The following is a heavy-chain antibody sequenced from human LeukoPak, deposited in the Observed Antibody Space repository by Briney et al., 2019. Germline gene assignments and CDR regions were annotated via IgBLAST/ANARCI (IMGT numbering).Heavy chain of an antibody. D-gene: IGHD6-19*01. CDR3: AKRIFGYSSGWYDY. CDR2: ISASGGST. J-gene: IGHJ4*02. V-gene: IGHV3-23*01. CDR1: GFTFSSYA. Sequence: GGSLRLSCAASGFTFSSYAMSWVRQAPGKGLEWVSAISASGGSTNYADSVKGRFAISRDNSKTTLYLQMNSLRAEDTAVYYCAKRIFGYSSGWYDYWGQGTLVTVSS.